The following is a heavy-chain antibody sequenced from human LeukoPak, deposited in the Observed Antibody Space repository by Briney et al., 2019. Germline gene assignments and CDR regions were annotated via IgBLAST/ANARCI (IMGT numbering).Heavy chain of an antibody. CDR2: IFYSGNT. J-gene: IGHJ6*02. V-gene: IGHV4-59*01. D-gene: IGHD1-26*01. CDR1: GGPISDFY. Sequence: SETLSLTCTVSGGPISDFYWSWIRQSPEKGLEWIGNIFYSGNTNYNPSLRSRVTISVDTSKKQFSLRLTSVTAADMAVYYCARLRSGSTPPPPYYYYGLDVWGQGTTVTVSS. CDR3: ARLRSGSTPPPPYYYYGLDV.